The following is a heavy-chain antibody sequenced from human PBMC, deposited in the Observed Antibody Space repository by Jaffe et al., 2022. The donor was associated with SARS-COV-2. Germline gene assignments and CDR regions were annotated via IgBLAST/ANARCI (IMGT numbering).Heavy chain of an antibody. V-gene: IGHV3-15*01. CDR2: IKSEADGGTT. CDR3: ATAKIGL. CDR1: GFTFTNAW. J-gene: IGHJ5*02. Sequence: EVQLVESGGGLVKPGGSLRLSCAASGFTFTNAWMGWVRQAPGKGLEWVGRIKSEADGGTTDYAAPVKGRFTISRDDSRDTLYLQMNSLKIEDTGVYYCATAKIGLWGQGTLVTVSS.